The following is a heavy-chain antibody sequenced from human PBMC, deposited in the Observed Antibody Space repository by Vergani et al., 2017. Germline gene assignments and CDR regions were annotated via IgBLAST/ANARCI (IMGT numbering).Heavy chain of an antibody. CDR3: ARDQVPAAIRLNVGNYMDV. CDR2: IYYDGSNA. D-gene: IGHD2-2*02. J-gene: IGHJ6*03. Sequence: QGQLVESGGGIVQPGRSLTLSCVASRSTFKTYGMHWVRQAPGKGLEWVGLIYYDGSNAYYADSVKGRFTISRDNSKNTLYLQMSSLRAEDTAVYYCARDQVPAAIRLNVGNYMDVWGKGTPVIVSS. CDR1: RSTFKTYG. V-gene: IGHV3-33*01.